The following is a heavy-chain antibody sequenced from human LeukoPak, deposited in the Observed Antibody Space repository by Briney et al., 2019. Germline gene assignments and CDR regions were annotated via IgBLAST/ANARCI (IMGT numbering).Heavy chain of an antibody. CDR3: ARGIIGYYFDY. CDR2: ISAYGNT. J-gene: IGHJ4*02. CDR1: GYTFTIYG. Sequence: ASVKVSCKTSGYTFTIYGISWVRDAPGQGLEWMGLISAYGNTNYAQNLQGRVTMTTDTSTSTAYMELRSLRSDDTAVYYCARGIIGYYFDYWGQGTLVTVSS. V-gene: IGHV1-18*01. D-gene: IGHD2-15*01.